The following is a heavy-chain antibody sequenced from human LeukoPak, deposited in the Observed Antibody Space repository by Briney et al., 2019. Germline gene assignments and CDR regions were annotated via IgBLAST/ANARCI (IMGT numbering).Heavy chain of an antibody. CDR2: ISGSGGSI. D-gene: IGHD3-10*02. CDR3: AKDEDARPMYFQD. Sequence: PGRSLRLSCAASGFTFISYAMSWVRQAPGKGLEWVSAISGSGGSIYYADSVKGRFTVSRDNSKNTLYLQMNTLRAEDTAVYYCAKDEDARPMYFQDWGQGTLVTVSS. J-gene: IGHJ1*01. V-gene: IGHV3-23*01. CDR1: GFTFISYA.